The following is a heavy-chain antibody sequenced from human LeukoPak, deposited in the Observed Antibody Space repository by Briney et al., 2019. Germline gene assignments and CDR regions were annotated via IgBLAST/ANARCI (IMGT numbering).Heavy chain of an antibody. J-gene: IGHJ4*02. CDR1: GYTFTSYG. V-gene: IGHV1-18*01. Sequence: ASVKVSCKASGYTFTSYGISWVRQAPGQGLEWMGWISAYNGNTNYAQKFQGRVTMTRDTSISTAYMELSRLRSDDTAVYYCARLRWLQLRALDYWGQGTLVTVSS. CDR2: ISAYNGNT. CDR3: ARLRWLQLRALDY. D-gene: IGHD5-24*01.